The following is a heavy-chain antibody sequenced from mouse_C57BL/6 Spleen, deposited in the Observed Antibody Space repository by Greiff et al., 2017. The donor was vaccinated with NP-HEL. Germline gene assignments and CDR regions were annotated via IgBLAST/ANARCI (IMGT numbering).Heavy chain of an antibody. Sequence: VQLQQSGPELVKPGASVKLSCKASGYTFTSYDINWVKQRPGQGLEWIGWIYPRDGSTKYNEKFKGKATLTVDTSSSTAYMELHSLTSEDSAVYFCARRGSSYYYGSSYLLDYWGQGTTLTVSS. CDR1: GYTFTSYD. CDR3: ARRGSSYYYGSSYLLDY. J-gene: IGHJ2*01. V-gene: IGHV1-85*01. D-gene: IGHD1-1*01. CDR2: IYPRDGST.